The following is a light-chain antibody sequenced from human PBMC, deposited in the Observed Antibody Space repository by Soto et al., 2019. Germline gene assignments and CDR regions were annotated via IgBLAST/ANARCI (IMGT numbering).Light chain of an antibody. CDR2: LNSDGSH. J-gene: IGLJ2*01. CDR3: QTWGTGIVI. Sequence: QLVLTQSPSASASLGASVKLTCTLSSGHSSDAIAWHQQQPEKGPRFLMNLNSDGSHTKGDGIPDRFSGSSSGAERYLTISSLQSEDEADYYCQTWGTGIVIFGGGTQLTV. CDR1: SGHSSDA. V-gene: IGLV4-69*01.